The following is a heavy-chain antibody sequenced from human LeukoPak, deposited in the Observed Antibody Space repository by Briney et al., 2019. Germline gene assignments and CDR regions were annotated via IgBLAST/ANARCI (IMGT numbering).Heavy chain of an antibody. CDR1: GGSISGDYF. CDR3: ARDVGGKYYFDY. V-gene: IGHV4-31*03. D-gene: IGHD2-15*01. J-gene: IGHJ4*02. Sequence: KSSETLSLTCTVSGGSISGDYFWSWIRQHPGKGLEWVGYIYYTGSTYHYNPSLKSRITMSVDTSKNHFSLTLTSVTAADTAVYYCARDVGGKYYFDYWGQGTLVTVSS. CDR2: IYYTGST.